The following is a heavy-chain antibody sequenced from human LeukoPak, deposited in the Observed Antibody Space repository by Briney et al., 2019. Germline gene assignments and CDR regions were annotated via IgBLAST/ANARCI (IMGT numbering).Heavy chain of an antibody. V-gene: IGHV3-11*05. D-gene: IGHD4-17*01. CDR3: ARDRDYDGGMDV. Sequence: GGSLRLSCAASGFTFSDYYVSWIRQAPGKGLEYISYINSRSNYIDYADSVQGRFTISRDNAKNSLYLQMNSLRAGDTAVYYCARDRDYDGGMDVWGQGTTVTVSS. CDR1: GFTFSDYY. CDR2: INSRSNYI. J-gene: IGHJ6*02.